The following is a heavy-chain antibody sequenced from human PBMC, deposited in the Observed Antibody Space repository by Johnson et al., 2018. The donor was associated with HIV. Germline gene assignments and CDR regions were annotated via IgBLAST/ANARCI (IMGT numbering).Heavy chain of an antibody. CDR1: GFTFSSYA. CDR2: ISGSGGST. V-gene: IGHV3-23*04. Sequence: VQLVESGGGLVQPGGSLRLSCAASGFTFSSYAMSWVRQAPGKGLEWVSAISGSGGSTYYADSVKGRFTISRDNSKNTLYLQMNSLRAEDTAVYDCAQSWYSSGWYEDRDAFDIWGQGTRVTVSS. J-gene: IGHJ3*02. D-gene: IGHD6-19*01. CDR3: AQSWYSSGWYEDRDAFDI.